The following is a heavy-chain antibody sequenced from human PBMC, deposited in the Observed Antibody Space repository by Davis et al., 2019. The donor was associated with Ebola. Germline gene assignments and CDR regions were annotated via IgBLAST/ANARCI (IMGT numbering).Heavy chain of an antibody. V-gene: IGHV3-66*01. CDR3: ARGSTIAVAGTPYYYGMDV. J-gene: IGHJ6*02. CDR1: GFTVSSNY. CDR2: IYSGGST. D-gene: IGHD6-19*01. Sequence: GESLKISCATSGFTVSSNYMSWVRQAPGKGLEWVSVIYSGGSTYYADSVKGRFTISRDNSKNTLYLQMNSLRAEDTAVYYCARGSTIAVAGTPYYYGMDVWGQGTTVTVPS.